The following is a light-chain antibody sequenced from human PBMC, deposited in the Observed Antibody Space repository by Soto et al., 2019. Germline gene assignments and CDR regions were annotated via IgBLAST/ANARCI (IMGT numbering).Light chain of an antibody. Sequence: VVLTQSPATLSLSLGESATLSCRASQSVGSNLAWYQQKRGQATRLLIYDATERATGIPARFTGSRSGTDFTLSISSLEPDGFAVYYCQQRSDRLSFGGGTVVEI. J-gene: IGKJ4*01. V-gene: IGKV3-11*01. CDR3: QQRSDRLS. CDR1: QSVGSN. CDR2: DAT.